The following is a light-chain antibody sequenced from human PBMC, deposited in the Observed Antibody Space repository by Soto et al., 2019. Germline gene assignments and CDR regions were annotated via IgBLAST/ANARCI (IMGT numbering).Light chain of an antibody. J-gene: IGKJ5*01. Sequence: DIQMTQSPSTLSGSVGDRVTITFRASQSIGTWLAWYQHRPGKAPSLLIYDASTLRSGVPSRFSGSGSGTEFTLTISSLQADDFATYYCQQSDTYPLTFGQGTRLEIK. V-gene: IGKV1-5*01. CDR1: QSIGTW. CDR3: QQSDTYPLT. CDR2: DAS.